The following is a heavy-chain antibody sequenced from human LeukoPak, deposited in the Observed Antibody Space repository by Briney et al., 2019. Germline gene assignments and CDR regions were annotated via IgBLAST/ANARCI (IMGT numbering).Heavy chain of an antibody. J-gene: IGHJ4*02. CDR1: GFTFSSYA. Sequence: GGSLRLSCAASGFTFSSYAMSWVRQAPGKGLEWVSAITGRGGSTYYADSVKGRFTISRDNSKNTLYLQMNSLRAEDTAVYYCAKDQDSGIAVAGSGPGYWGQGTLYTVSS. D-gene: IGHD6-19*01. CDR3: AKDQDSGIAVAGSGPGY. CDR2: ITGRGGST. V-gene: IGHV3-23*01.